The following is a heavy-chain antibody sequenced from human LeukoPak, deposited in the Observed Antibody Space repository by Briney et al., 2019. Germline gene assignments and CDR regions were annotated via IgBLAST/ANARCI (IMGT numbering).Heavy chain of an antibody. Sequence: GGSLRLSCAASGFKFDDYAMHWVRQAPGKGLEWVSGISWNSGSIAFADPVKGRFTISRDNAKNSLYLQMNSLRAADTAFYYCANGEVVVLTGAAFDYWGQGTLVTVSS. CDR1: GFKFDDYA. D-gene: IGHD2-2*01. J-gene: IGHJ4*02. CDR3: ANGEVVVLTGAAFDY. CDR2: ISWNSGSI. V-gene: IGHV3-9*01.